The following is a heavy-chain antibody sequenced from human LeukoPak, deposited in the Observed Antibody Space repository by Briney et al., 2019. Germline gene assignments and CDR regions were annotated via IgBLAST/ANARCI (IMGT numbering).Heavy chain of an antibody. CDR3: ARDLISGATKSYYGMDV. Sequence: GGSLRLSCAASGFTFNSYNMNWVRQAPGKGLEWVSYISGSSSTTYYADSVRGRFTISRDNVKSSLFLQMSSLRAEDTAIYYCARDLISGATKSYYGMDVWGQGTTVTVSS. CDR2: ISGSSSTT. CDR1: GFTFNSYN. J-gene: IGHJ6*02. V-gene: IGHV3-48*01. D-gene: IGHD1-26*01.